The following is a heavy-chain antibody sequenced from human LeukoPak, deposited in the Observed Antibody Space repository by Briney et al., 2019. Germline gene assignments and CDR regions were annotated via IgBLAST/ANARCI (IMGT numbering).Heavy chain of an antibody. CDR3: ARSGRYCSSTSCYYYYYMDV. CDR2: IIPIFGTA. CDR1: GGTFSSYA. Sequence: SVKVSCKASGGTFSSYAISWVRRAPGQGLEWMGRIIPIFGTANYAQKFQGRVTITTDESTSTAYMELSSLRSEDTAVYYCARSGRYCSSTSCYYYYYMDVWGKGTTVTVSS. D-gene: IGHD2-2*01. V-gene: IGHV1-69*05. J-gene: IGHJ6*03.